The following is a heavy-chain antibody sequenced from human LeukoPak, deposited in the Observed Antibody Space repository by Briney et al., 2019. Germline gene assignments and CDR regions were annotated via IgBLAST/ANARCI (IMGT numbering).Heavy chain of an antibody. J-gene: IGHJ4*02. Sequence: SVKVSCKASGGTFSSYAISWVRQAPGQGLEWMGGIIPIFGTANYAQKFQGRVTITTDESTSTAYMELSSLRSEDTAVYYCARDRSSGYYYDYFDYWGQGTLVTVSS. D-gene: IGHD3-22*01. CDR2: IIPIFGTA. CDR3: ARDRSSGYYYDYFDY. V-gene: IGHV1-69*05. CDR1: GGTFSSYA.